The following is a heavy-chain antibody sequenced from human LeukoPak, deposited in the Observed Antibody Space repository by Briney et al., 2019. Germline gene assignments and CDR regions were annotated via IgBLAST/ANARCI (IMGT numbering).Heavy chain of an antibody. Sequence: KPSETLSLTCTVSGGSISSSSYYWGWIRQPAGKGLEWIGRIYTSGSTNYNPSLKSRVTMSVDTSKNQFSLKLSSVTAADTAVYYCARHPPYDSSGYYTPPDYWGQGTLVTVSS. CDR2: IYTSGST. CDR1: GGSISSSSYY. V-gene: IGHV4-61*02. CDR3: ARHPPYDSSGYYTPPDY. J-gene: IGHJ4*02. D-gene: IGHD3-22*01.